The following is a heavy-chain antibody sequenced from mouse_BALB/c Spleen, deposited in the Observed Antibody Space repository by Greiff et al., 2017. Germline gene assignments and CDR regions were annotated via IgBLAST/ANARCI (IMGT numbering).Heavy chain of an antibody. V-gene: IGHV5-17*02. Sequence: EVQGVESGGGLVQPGGSRKLSCAASGFTFSSFGMHWVRQAPEKGLEWVAYISSGSSTIYYADTVKGRFTISRDNPKNTLFLQMTSLRSEDTAMYYCARGVALDYWGQGTTLTVSS. J-gene: IGHJ2*01. D-gene: IGHD1-1*02. CDR1: GFTFSSFG. CDR2: ISSGSSTI. CDR3: ARGVALDY.